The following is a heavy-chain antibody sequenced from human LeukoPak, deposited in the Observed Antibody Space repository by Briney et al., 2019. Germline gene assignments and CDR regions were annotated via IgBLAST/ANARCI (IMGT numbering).Heavy chain of an antibody. CDR1: GFSFGNYA. V-gene: IGHV3-23*01. Sequence: PGGSLRLSCVASGFSFGNYAMSWVRQAPGKGLHWVPQISGTGGATWYAGFARDRFTISRDNSKKTLYLQMSGLRVEDTAMYYCVKDPRDTYGTNWFVSWGQGTLLIVSS. CDR3: VKDPRDTYGTNWFVS. CDR2: ISGTGGAT. D-gene: IGHD2-21*01. J-gene: IGHJ5*01.